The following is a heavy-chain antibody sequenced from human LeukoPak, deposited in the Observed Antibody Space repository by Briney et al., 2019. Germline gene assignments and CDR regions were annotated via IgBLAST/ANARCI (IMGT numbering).Heavy chain of an antibody. D-gene: IGHD2-8*01. CDR2: IYYSGST. Sequence: SETLSLTCTVSGGSISSYYWSWIRQPPGKGLEWIGYIYYSGSTNYNPSLKSRVTISVDTSKNQFSLKLSFVTAADTAVYYCARNGARYYYGMDVWGQGTTVTVSS. V-gene: IGHV4-59*01. CDR1: GGSISSYY. J-gene: IGHJ6*02. CDR3: ARNGARYYYGMDV.